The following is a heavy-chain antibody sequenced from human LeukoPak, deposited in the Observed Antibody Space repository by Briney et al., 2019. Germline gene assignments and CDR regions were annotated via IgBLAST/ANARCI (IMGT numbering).Heavy chain of an antibody. D-gene: IGHD6-19*01. Sequence: GESLKISCEGSGYIFTSYWIGWVRQMPGKGLEWRGIIYPGDSDTRYSPSFQGRVTISADKSFSTAYLQWSSLKASDTAMYYCARRVYASGWYYFDYWGQGTLVTVSS. CDR1: GYIFTSYW. CDR3: ARRVYASGWYYFDY. CDR2: IYPGDSDT. V-gene: IGHV5-51*01. J-gene: IGHJ4*02.